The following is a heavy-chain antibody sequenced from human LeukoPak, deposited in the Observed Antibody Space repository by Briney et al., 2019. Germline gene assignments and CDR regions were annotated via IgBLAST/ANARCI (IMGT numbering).Heavy chain of an antibody. CDR3: AKSVFDSSGDPYMDV. CDR1: GFTFRSLA. J-gene: IGHJ6*03. CDR2: TSGGGDFT. Sequence: GGSLRLSCAASGFTFRSLAMNWVRQAPGKGLECVSATSGGGDFTKYADSVKGRFTISRDNSKSTLYLQMNSLRAEDTAVYYCAKSVFDSSGDPYMDVWGKGTTVTISS. V-gene: IGHV3-23*01. D-gene: IGHD3-22*01.